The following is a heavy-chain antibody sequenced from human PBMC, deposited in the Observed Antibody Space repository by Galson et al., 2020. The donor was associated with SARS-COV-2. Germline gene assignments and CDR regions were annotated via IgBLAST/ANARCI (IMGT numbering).Heavy chain of an antibody. CDR2: ISYDGSNK. Sequence: GGSLRLSCAASGFTFSSYAMHWVRQAPGKGLEWVAVISYDGSNKYYADSVKGRFTISRDNSKNTLYLQMNSLRAEDTAVYYCARGGVGYYYMDVWGKGTTVTVSS. D-gene: IGHD3-10*01. CDR3: ARGGVGYYYMDV. V-gene: IGHV3-30*04. J-gene: IGHJ6*03. CDR1: GFTFSSYA.